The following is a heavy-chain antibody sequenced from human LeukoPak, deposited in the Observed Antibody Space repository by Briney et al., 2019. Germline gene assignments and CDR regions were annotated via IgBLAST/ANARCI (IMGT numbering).Heavy chain of an antibody. CDR1: GYTLTELS. V-gene: IGHV1-24*01. Sequence: ASVKVSCKVSGYTLTELSMHWVRQAPGKGLGWMGGFDPEDGETIYAQKFQGRVTMTEDTSTDTAYMELSSLRSEDTAVYYCATGGSSWRSNWFDPWGQGTLVTVSS. D-gene: IGHD6-13*01. J-gene: IGHJ5*02. CDR3: ATGGSSWRSNWFDP. CDR2: FDPEDGET.